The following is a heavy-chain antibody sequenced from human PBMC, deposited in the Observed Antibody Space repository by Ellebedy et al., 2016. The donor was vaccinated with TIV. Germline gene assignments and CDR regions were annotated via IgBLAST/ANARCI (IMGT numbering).Heavy chain of an antibody. V-gene: IGHV3-7*01. Sequence: GESLKISCAASGCTXXNNWMPWVRPXPGKGLEWVANIKQDGSEKYYVDSVKGRFTISRDNAKSSLYLQMNSLRAEDTAVSQCERYGGYNSFWYWGQGTLVTVSS. J-gene: IGHJ4*02. CDR1: GCTXXNNW. CDR2: IKQDGSEK. D-gene: IGHD3-22*01. CDR3: ERYGGYNSFWY.